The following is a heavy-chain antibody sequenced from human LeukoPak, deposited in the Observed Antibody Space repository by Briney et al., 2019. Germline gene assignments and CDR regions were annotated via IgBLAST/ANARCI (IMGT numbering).Heavy chain of an antibody. Sequence: PSETLSLTCTVSGGSISSYYWSWIRQPPGKGLEWIGYIYYSGSTNYNPSLKSRVTISVDTSKNQFSLKLSSVTAADTAVYYCAREIGCSGGTCAYNWFDPWGQGTLVTVSS. CDR3: AREIGCSGGTCAYNWFDP. CDR2: IYYSGST. CDR1: GGSISSYY. V-gene: IGHV4-59*01. J-gene: IGHJ5*02. D-gene: IGHD2-15*01.